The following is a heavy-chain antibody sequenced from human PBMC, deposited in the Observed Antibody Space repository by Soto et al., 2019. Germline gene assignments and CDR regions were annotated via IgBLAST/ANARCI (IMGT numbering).Heavy chain of an antibody. V-gene: IGHV1-18*04. Sequence: ASVKVSCKASGYTFTSYGISWVRQAPGQGLEWMGWISAYNGNTNYAQKLQGRVTMTTDTSTSTAYMELRSLRSDDTAVYYCARGADSSGYYVFSSNWFDPWGQGTLVTVSS. CDR3: ARGADSSGYYVFSSNWFDP. D-gene: IGHD3-22*01. J-gene: IGHJ5*02. CDR1: GYTFTSYG. CDR2: ISAYNGNT.